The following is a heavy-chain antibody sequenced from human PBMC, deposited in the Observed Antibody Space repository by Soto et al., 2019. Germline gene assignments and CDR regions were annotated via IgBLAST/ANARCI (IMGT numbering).Heavy chain of an antibody. D-gene: IGHD2-21*01. CDR1: GFTFSNYG. J-gene: IGHJ4*02. CDR3: ARGLHSLFDY. Sequence: GGSLRLSCAASGFTFSNYGIHWFRQAPGKGLEWVAVIWYDGNNKYYADSVKGRFTISRDNSNNTLYVQMTSLRAEDTAVYYCARGLHSLFDYWGQGTLVTVSS. CDR2: IWYDGNNK. V-gene: IGHV3-33*01.